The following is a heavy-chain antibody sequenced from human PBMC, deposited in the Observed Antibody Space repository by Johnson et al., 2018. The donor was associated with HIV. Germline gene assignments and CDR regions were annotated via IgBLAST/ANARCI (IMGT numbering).Heavy chain of an antibody. CDR2: ISSGGSSI. V-gene: IGHV3-11*04. Sequence: QVQLVESGGDLVKPGGSLRVSCVASGFVFSDSHMSWIRQAPGKGLEWISYISSGGSSIYYANSVRGRFTISRDNAKKSLFLQPSNLRADDTGVYYCARDDYSFHIWGRGTLVTVSS. CDR1: GFVFSDSH. J-gene: IGHJ3*02. CDR3: ARDDYSFHI. D-gene: IGHD4/OR15-4a*01.